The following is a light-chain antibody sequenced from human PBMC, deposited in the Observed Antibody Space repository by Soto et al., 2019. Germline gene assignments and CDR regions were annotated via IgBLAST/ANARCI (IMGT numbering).Light chain of an antibody. V-gene: IGLV2-14*01. J-gene: IGLJ1*01. Sequence: LTQPASVSGSPGQSITISCTGTSSDVGGYNYVSWYQQHPGKAPKLLIYEVSDRPSGVSDRFSGSKSGNTASLTISGLQAEDESDYYCNSYTNSGTHVFGTGTKVTVL. CDR2: EVS. CDR3: NSYTNSGTHV. CDR1: SSDVGGYNY.